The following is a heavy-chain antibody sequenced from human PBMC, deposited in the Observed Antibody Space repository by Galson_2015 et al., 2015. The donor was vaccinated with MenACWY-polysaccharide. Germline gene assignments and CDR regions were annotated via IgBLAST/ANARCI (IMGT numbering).Heavy chain of an antibody. D-gene: IGHD2-8*02. V-gene: IGHV3-30-3*01. CDR3: STGDGHTTGFDY. J-gene: IGHJ4*02. CDR2: ISYNGNNI. Sequence: SLRLSCAASGFTFSSYAMHWVRQAPGKGLEWVAVISYNGNNIYYADSVKGRFTISRDDSKNTVYVQMNSLKTEDTAVYYCSTGDGHTTGFDYWGQGALVIVSS. CDR1: GFTFSSYA.